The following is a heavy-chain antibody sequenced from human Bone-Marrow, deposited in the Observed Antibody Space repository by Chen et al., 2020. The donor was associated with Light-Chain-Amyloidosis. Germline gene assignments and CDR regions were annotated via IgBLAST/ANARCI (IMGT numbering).Heavy chain of an antibody. CDR3: ARDSIEGPTDFDY. CDR1: GFTFSDFG. V-gene: IGHV3-33*01. D-gene: IGHD3-3*02. Sequence: VQLVESGGGVAQPGTSLRLSCAASGFTFSDFGFHWVRQAPGKGLEWVAVQWFNGNDNYADSVRGRFTISRDSSKNMLFLQLSSLRVEDTAIYYCARDSIEGPTDFDYWGQGTLVTVSS. J-gene: IGHJ4*02. CDR2: QWFNGND.